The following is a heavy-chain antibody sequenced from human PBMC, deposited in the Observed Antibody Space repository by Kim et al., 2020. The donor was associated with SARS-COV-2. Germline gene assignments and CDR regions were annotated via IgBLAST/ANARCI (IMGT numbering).Heavy chain of an antibody. V-gene: IGHV4-34*01. J-gene: IGHJ4*02. CDR1: GGSFSGYY. Sequence: SETLSLTCAVYGGSFSGYYWSWIRQPPGKGLEWIGEINHSGSTNYNPSLKSRVTISVDTSKNQFSLKLSSVTAADTAVYYCARVCKAAGTSTEPYYFDYWGQGTLVTVSS. D-gene: IGHD6-13*01. CDR2: INHSGST. CDR3: ARVCKAAGTSTEPYYFDY.